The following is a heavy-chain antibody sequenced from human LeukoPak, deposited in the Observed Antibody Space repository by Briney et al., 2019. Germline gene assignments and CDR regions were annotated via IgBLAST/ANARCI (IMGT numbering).Heavy chain of an antibody. CDR3: VGAPRSSWYYYYYYMDV. D-gene: IGHD6-13*01. J-gene: IGHJ6*03. Sequence: GGSLSLSCAASGFTFSSYAMHWVRQAPGKGLEWVAVISYDGSNKYYADSVKGRFTISRDNSKNTLYQQMNSLRAEDTAVYYCVGAPRSSWYYYYYYMDVWGKGTTVTVSS. CDR2: ISYDGSNK. V-gene: IGHV3-30*04. CDR1: GFTFSSYA.